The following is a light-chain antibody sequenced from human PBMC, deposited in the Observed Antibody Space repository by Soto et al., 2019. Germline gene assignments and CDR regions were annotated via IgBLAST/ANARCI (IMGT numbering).Light chain of an antibody. J-gene: IGLJ1*01. CDR1: ISDVGGNKF. V-gene: IGLV2-14*03. Sequence: QSVLTQPVSVSGSPGQSITISCTGTISDVGGNKFVSWYQQYPGKAPKLMICDVSNRPSGVSNRFSGSKSGNTASLTISGLQAEDEADYYCSSFTGTNYVFGTGTKVTVL. CDR2: DVS. CDR3: SSFTGTNYV.